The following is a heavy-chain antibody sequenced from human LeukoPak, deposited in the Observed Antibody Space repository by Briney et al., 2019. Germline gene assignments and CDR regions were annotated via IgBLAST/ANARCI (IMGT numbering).Heavy chain of an antibody. D-gene: IGHD4-17*01. V-gene: IGHV3-30*02. CDR2: IRDDRSNK. CDR1: GFTFSAYG. J-gene: IGHJ4*02. CDR3: AKDYYAYGDYDGGHY. Sequence: GGSLRLSCAASGFTFSAYGMRWVRQAPGKGLEWVAFIRDDRSNKYYAESVKGRFTISRENSKSTLYLQMNSLRAEDTAVYYCAKDYYAYGDYDGGHYWRQGTLVTVPS.